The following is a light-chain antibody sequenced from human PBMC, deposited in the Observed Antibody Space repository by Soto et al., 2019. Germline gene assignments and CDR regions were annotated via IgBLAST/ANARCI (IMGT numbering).Light chain of an antibody. CDR3: QQRNNPVT. V-gene: IGKV3-11*01. J-gene: IGKJ4*01. CDR2: DAS. CDR1: QSVSSY. Sequence: EVVLIQSPATLSLSPGERATLSCRASQSVSSYLAWYQQKPCQAPRLLIYDASNRATGLPARFSGTGSGTDFTLTISSLEPEDFAVYYCQQRNNPVTCGGGTKVEIK.